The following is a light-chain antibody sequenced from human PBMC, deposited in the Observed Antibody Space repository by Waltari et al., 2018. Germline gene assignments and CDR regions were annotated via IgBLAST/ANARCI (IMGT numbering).Light chain of an antibody. Sequence: SYELTQAHSVSVSPGQTATITCSGDKLENKLTSWYQQKPGQSPVLVLYQDTKRPSGISERFSGSNSGDTATLTITGTQTTDEADYYGQAWDIKNVIFGGGTKLTVL. CDR1: KLENKL. CDR3: QAWDIKNVI. CDR2: QDT. J-gene: IGLJ2*01. V-gene: IGLV3-1*01.